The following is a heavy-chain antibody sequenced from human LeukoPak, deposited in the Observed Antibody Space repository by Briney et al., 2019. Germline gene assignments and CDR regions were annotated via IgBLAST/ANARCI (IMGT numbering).Heavy chain of an antibody. D-gene: IGHD3-10*01. CDR2: MSGAGNT. CDR1: GFIFSSYA. J-gene: IGHJ4*02. CDR3: AKDLLLWFGELHYFDY. V-gene: IGHV3-23*01. Sequence: PGGSLRLSCAASGFIFSSYAISWVRQAPEKGLEWVSAMSGAGNTYYADSVKGRFTVSRDISKNTLYLQMNSLRAEDTAVYYCAKDLLLWFGELHYFDYWGQGTLVTVSS.